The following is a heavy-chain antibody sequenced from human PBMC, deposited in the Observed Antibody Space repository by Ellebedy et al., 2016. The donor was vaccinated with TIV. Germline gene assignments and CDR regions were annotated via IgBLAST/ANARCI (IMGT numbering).Heavy chain of an antibody. V-gene: IGHV1-2*02. CDR3: ARERYSYRLDY. D-gene: IGHD5-18*01. CDR2: INPNSGGP. Sequence: AASVKVSCKASGYTFTAYYLHWVRQAPGQGLEWVGWINPNSGGPNYAQKFQDRVTMTRDTSISTAYMVLRSLRSDDTSVYYCARERYSYRLDYWGQGTLVTVSS. CDR1: GYTFTAYY. J-gene: IGHJ4*02.